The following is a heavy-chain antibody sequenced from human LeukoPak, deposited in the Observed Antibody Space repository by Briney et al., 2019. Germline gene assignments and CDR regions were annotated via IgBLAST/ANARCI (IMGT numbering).Heavy chain of an antibody. CDR2: LNTDGRTT. CDR3: VRGTIAVGGTDY. Sequence: PGGSLRLSCAASGFTFSGYWMHWVRQAPGKGLIWVSRLNTDGRTTNYADFVKGRFTISRDNARNTLYLQMSSLRPDDTAVYYCVRGTIAVGGTDYWGQGTLVTVSS. V-gene: IGHV3-74*01. J-gene: IGHJ4*02. CDR1: GFTFSGYW. D-gene: IGHD6-13*01.